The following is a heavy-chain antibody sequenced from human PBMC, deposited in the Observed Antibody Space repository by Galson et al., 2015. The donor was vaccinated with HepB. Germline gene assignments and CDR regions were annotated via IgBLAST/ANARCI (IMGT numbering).Heavy chain of an antibody. Sequence: LSLTCTVSGGYIGSGGYYWSWIRQHPGRGLEWIGYIYYSGSTYYNPSLKSRVTISVDTSENQFSLKLSSVTAADTAVYYCARVGYGYGDYGTDYWGQGTLVTVSS. CDR2: IYYSGST. CDR1: GGYIGSGGYY. V-gene: IGHV4-31*03. J-gene: IGHJ4*02. CDR3: ARVGYGYGDYGTDY. D-gene: IGHD4-17*01.